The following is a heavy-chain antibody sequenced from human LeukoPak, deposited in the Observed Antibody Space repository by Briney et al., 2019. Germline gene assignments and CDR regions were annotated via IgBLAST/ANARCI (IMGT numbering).Heavy chain of an antibody. J-gene: IGHJ6*03. CDR2: ISYDGSNK. V-gene: IGHV3-30*04. CDR1: GFTFSSYA. CDR3: AREIVSEDAGYYYYMDV. Sequence: GGSLRLSCAASGFTFSSYAMHWVRQAPGKGLEWVAVISYDGSNKYYADSVKGRFTISRDNSKNTLYLQMNSLRAEDTAVYYCAREIVSEDAGYYYYMDVWGKGTTVTVSS. D-gene: IGHD5/OR15-5a*01.